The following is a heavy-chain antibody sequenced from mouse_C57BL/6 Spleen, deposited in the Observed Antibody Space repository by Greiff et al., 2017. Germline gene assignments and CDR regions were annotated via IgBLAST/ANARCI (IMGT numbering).Heavy chain of an antibody. CDR1: GYTFTDYN. Sequence: VQLQQSGPELVKPGASVKIPCKASGYTFTDYNMDWVKQSHGKSLEWIGDINPNNGGTIYNQKFKGKATLTVDKSSSTAYMELRSLTSEDTAVYYCASSDYCKAWFAYWGQGTMVTVSA. CDR3: ASSDYCKAWFAY. D-gene: IGHD2-1*01. CDR2: INPNNGGT. V-gene: IGHV1-18*01. J-gene: IGHJ3*01.